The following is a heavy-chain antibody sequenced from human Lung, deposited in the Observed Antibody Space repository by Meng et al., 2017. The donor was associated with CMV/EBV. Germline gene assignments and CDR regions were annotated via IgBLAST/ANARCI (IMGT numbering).Heavy chain of an antibody. Sequence: QGAGRGRVRALGTLALPFAVSGASCGSSNWWNWIHKPPGKGREWMGEIYHSGSTKCNTSHKSRVTISVDKSKDQSSLKLSSVTAAVTAVYYCASFPPPGKQWRVTDYWGQGTLVTVSS. V-gene: IGHV4-4*02. CDR1: GASCGSSNW. J-gene: IGHJ4*02. CDR3: ASFPPPGKQWRVTDY. D-gene: IGHD6-19*01. CDR2: IYHSGST.